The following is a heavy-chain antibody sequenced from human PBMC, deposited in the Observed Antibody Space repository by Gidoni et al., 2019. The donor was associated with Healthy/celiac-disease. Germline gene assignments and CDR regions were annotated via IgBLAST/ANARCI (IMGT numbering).Heavy chain of an antibody. CDR2: ISRSSSDI. Sequence: EVQLVESGGGLVKHGGSLRLSCAASGFTFSSYSMNWVRHAPGKGLVWVWVISRSSSDIYYADSVKGRFTISRDNAKNSLYLKMNSLRAEDTAVYYCARGCSGGSCYGGWFDPWGQGTLVTVSS. V-gene: IGHV3-21*01. CDR1: GFTFSSYS. J-gene: IGHJ5*02. CDR3: ARGCSGGSCYGGWFDP. D-gene: IGHD2-15*01.